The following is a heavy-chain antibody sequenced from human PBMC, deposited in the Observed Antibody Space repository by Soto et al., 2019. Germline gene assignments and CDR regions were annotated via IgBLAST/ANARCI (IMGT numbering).Heavy chain of an antibody. CDR1: GFTFSSYG. D-gene: IGHD6-13*01. CDR2: IWYDGSNK. CDR3: ASMQQLSDFLVPLGYYGMDV. V-gene: IGHV3-33*01. J-gene: IGHJ6*02. Sequence: VGSLRLSCAASGFTFSSYGMHWVRQAPGKGLEWVAVIWYDGSNKYYADSVKGRFTISRDNSKNTLYLQMNSLRAEDTAVYYCASMQQLSDFLVPLGYYGMDVWGQGT.